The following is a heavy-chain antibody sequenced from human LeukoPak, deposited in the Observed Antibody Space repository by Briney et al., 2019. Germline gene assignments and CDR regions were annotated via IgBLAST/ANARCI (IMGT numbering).Heavy chain of an antibody. D-gene: IGHD4-23*01. CDR2: IYYSGST. J-gene: IGHJ5*02. V-gene: IGHV4-39*07. Sequence: SETLSLTCTVSGGSISSSSYYWGWIRQPPGKGLEWIGSIYYSGSTYYNPSLKSRVTISVDTSKNQFSLKLSSVTAADTAVYYCARGPIRWRYNWFDPWGQGTLVTVSS. CDR3: ARGPIRWRYNWFDP. CDR1: GGSISSSSYY.